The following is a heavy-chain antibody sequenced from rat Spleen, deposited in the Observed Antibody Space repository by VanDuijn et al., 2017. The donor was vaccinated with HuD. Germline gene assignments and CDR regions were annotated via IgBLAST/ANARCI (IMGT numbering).Heavy chain of an antibody. CDR2: MWSDGDT. CDR1: GFSLTSYN. J-gene: IGHJ4*01. CDR3: ARGGMDT. V-gene: IGHV2-32*01. Sequence: QVQLKESGPGLVQPSQTLSLTCTVSGFSLTSYNVHWVRQPTGKGLEWMGVMWSDGDTSYNSALKSRLSISRDTSKSQVFLKMNSLKTEDTATYYCARGGMDTWGQGASVTVSS.